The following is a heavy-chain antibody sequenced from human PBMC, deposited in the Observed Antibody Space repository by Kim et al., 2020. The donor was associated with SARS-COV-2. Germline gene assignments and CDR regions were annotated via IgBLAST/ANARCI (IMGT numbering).Heavy chain of an antibody. CDR3: ARKRADRSGYIDS. D-gene: IGHD3-22*01. CDR2: IHDHGLL. J-gene: IGHJ4*02. CDR1: GAAIDDYY. Sequence: SETLSLTCSVSGAAIDDYYWSWIRQPPGKGLEWIGYIHDHGLLNYNPSLKTRVAISLDTSQNQFSLRLFSVTTDDSAVYYCARKRADRSGYIDSWGQGALVIVSS. V-gene: IGHV4-59*01.